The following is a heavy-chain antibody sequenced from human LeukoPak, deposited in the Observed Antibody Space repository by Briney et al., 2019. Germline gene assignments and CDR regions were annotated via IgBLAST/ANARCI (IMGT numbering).Heavy chain of an antibody. D-gene: IGHD3-3*01. CDR3: ARGRPTDFWSGYFRYNWFDP. J-gene: IGHJ5*02. V-gene: IGHV4-30-2*01. Sequence: SETLSLTCTVSGGSISSGGHSWSWIRQPPGKGLEWIGYIYHSGSGSTYYNPSLKSRVTISIDKSKNQFSLKLSSVTAADTAVYYCARGRPTDFWSGYFRYNWFDPWGQGTLVTVSS. CDR1: GGSISSGGHS. CDR2: IYHSGSGST.